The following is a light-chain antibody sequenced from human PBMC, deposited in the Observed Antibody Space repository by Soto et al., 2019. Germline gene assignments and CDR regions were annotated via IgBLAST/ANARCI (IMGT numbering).Light chain of an antibody. Sequence: DIQMTQSPSSLSASVGDRVTITCLASQSISSWLAWYQQKPGKAPKLLIYDASSLESGVPSRFSGSGSGTEFTLTISSLQPDDFATYYCQQYNSYSPWKFGQGTKVDIK. V-gene: IGKV1-5*01. CDR1: QSISSW. CDR2: DAS. J-gene: IGKJ1*01. CDR3: QQYNSYSPWK.